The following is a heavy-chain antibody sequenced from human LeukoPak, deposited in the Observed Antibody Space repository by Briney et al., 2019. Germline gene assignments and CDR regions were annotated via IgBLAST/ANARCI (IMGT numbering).Heavy chain of an antibody. CDR1: GYTFTSYE. Sequence: ASVKVSCKASGYTFTSYEINWVRQATGQGLEWMGWMNPNSGNTGYAQKFQGRVTMTRNTSISTAYMELSSLRSEDTAVYYCASGYGGAGLFDYWGQGTLVTVSS. CDR3: ASGYGGAGLFDY. J-gene: IGHJ4*02. D-gene: IGHD4-23*01. CDR2: MNPNSGNT. V-gene: IGHV1-8*01.